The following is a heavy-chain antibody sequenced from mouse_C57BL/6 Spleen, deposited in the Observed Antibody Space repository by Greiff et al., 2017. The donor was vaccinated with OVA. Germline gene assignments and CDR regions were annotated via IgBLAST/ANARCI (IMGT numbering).Heavy chain of an antibody. Sequence: VQLQQPGAELVRPGSPVKLSCKASGYTFTSYWMHWVKQRPIQGLEWIGNIDPSDSETNYNQKFKDKATLTVDKSSSTAYMQLSSLTSEDSAVYYCAASCDYGGSYCYFDDWGTGTTVTVSS. CDR2: IDPSDSET. J-gene: IGHJ1*03. D-gene: IGHD2-13*01. V-gene: IGHV1-52*01. CDR3: AASCDYGGSYCYFDD. CDR1: GYTFTSYW.